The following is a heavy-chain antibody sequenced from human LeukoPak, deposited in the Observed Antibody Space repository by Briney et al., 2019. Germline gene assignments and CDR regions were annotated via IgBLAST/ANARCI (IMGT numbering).Heavy chain of an antibody. V-gene: IGHV4-59*11. D-gene: IGHD2-21*02. Sequence: PSETLSLTCAVSGDSISGHPWSWIRQPPGKGMDHIGFIDFNGNTNYNPSLKTRVTISMDTSTNQFSLNLNSVSAADTAVYYCARLAKCDGDCYSFDFWGEGMLVTVSS. CDR1: GDSISGHP. CDR3: ARLAKCDGDCYSFDF. CDR2: IDFNGNT. J-gene: IGHJ4*02.